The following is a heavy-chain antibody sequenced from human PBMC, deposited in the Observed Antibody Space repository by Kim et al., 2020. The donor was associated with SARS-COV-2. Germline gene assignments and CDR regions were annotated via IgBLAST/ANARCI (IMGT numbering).Heavy chain of an antibody. CDR3: ARDPDGAFPKWFDP. CDR1: GGSFNTYA. CDR2: IIPIFGTT. D-gene: IGHD4-17*01. J-gene: IGHJ5*02. Sequence: SVKVSCKTSGGSFNTYAMNWVRQAPGQGLEWMGRIIPIFGTTNYAQKFQGRVTITADAYTSTAYLELSSLTSDDTAVYYCARDPDGAFPKWFDPWGQGT. V-gene: IGHV1-69*13.